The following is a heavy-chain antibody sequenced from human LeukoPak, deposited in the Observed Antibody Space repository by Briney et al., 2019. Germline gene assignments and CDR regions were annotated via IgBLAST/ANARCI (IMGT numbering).Heavy chain of an antibody. CDR2: ISASGTGI. V-gene: IGHV3-48*03. Sequence: PGGSLRLSCVVSGLTFSTYDMNWVRQAPGKGLEWISYISASGTGIHYADSVKGRFTISRDNAKNSLFLQMNSLRVDDTAVYYCARDKIGWYSGVENWGQGTLVTVSS. CDR3: ARDKIGWYSGVEN. J-gene: IGHJ4*02. D-gene: IGHD6-19*01. CDR1: GLTFSTYD.